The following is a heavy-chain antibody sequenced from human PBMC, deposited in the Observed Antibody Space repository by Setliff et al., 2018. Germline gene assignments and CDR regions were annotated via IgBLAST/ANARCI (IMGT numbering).Heavy chain of an antibody. CDR2: IYYSGST. J-gene: IGHJ6*02. Sequence: LSLTCTVSGGSISSGGYYWSWIRQHPGKGLEWIGYIYYSGSTYYNPSLKSRVTISVDTSKNQFSLKLSSVTAADTALYYCARVRSYGSRNYYYYYYDMDVWGQGTTVTVSS. V-gene: IGHV4-31*03. CDR3: ARVRSYGSRNYYYYYYDMDV. CDR1: GGSISSGGYY. D-gene: IGHD3-10*01.